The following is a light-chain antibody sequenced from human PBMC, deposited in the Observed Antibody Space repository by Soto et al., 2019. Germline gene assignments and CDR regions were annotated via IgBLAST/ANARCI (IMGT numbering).Light chain of an antibody. J-gene: IGKJ2*01. CDR3: QQSYSTPYT. CDR1: QTIRSY. CDR2: GAS. V-gene: IGKV1-39*01. Sequence: DIPMTQSPSSLSASVGDRVTITCRASQTIRSYLNWYQQKPGKAPKLLIYGASTLQSGAPSRFSGSNSGTDLTLTITNLQPEDSANYYCQQSYSTPYTFGQGNTLEIK.